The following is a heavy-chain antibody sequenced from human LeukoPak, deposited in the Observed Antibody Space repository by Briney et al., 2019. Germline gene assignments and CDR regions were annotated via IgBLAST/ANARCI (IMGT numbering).Heavy chain of an antibody. Sequence: ASVKVSCQASGGTFSSYAISWVRQAPGQGLEWMGGIIPIFGTANYAQKFQGRVTITTDESTSTAYMELSSLRSEDTAVYYCARAHGRYCTNGVCYIVDAFDIWGQGTMVTVSS. V-gene: IGHV1-69*05. CDR3: ARAHGRYCTNGVCYIVDAFDI. CDR2: IIPIFGTA. J-gene: IGHJ3*02. CDR1: GGTFSSYA. D-gene: IGHD2-8*01.